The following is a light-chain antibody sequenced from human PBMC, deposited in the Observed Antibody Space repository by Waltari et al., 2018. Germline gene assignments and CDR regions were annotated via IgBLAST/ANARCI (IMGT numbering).Light chain of an antibody. CDR1: NSNIGKNF. V-gene: IGLV1-47*01. J-gene: IGLJ3*02. Sequence: QSVLTQPPSASGTPGQRVTITCSGSNSNIGKNFVYWYQQLAGTAPKLLVYRDDPRPSGVPDRFSGSKSCTSASLAITGLRSDDEADYYCAAWDDSLSGQVLFGGGTKLTVL. CDR3: AAWDDSLSGQVL. CDR2: RDD.